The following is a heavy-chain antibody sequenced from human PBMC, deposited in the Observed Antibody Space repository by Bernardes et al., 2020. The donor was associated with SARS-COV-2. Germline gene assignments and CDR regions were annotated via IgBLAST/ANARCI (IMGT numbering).Heavy chain of an antibody. V-gene: IGHV1-18*01. CDR2: ISAYNGNT. J-gene: IGHJ4*02. D-gene: IGHD3-16*02. CDR1: GYTFTSYG. CDR3: ARGESYDYVWGSYRPLGY. Sequence: ASVKVSCKASGYTFTSYGISWVRQAPGQGLEWMGWISAYNGNTNYAQKLQGRVTMTTDTSTSTAYMELRSLRSDDTAVYYCARGESYDYVWGSYRPLGYWGQGTLVTVSS.